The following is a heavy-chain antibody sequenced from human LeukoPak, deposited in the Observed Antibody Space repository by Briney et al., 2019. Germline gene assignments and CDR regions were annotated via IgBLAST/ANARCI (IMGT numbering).Heavy chain of an antibody. CDR2: IYYSGST. CDR3: ARDLRIAYCGGDCYSSWFDP. Sequence: SETLSLTCTVSGGSIRSSSHYWGWIRQPPGKGLEWIGSIYYSGSTYYNPSLKSRVTISVDTSKNQFSLKLSSVTAADTAVYYCARDLRIAYCGGDCYSSWFDPWGQGTLVTASS. J-gene: IGHJ5*02. V-gene: IGHV4-39*07. D-gene: IGHD2-21*02. CDR1: GGSIRSSSHY.